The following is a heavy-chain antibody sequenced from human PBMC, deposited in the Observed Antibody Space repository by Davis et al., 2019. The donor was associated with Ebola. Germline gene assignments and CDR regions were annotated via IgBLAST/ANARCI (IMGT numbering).Heavy chain of an antibody. CDR1: GFRFEDYG. Sequence: PGGSLRLSCAASGFRFEDYGMDWVRHAPGKGLEWVAGISWNSGNVDYADSVKGRFTISRDNAKKSLYLEMNSLRPEDTALYYCAKLSRETTVGGMDVWGQGTTVTVSS. V-gene: IGHV3-9*01. CDR2: ISWNSGNV. D-gene: IGHD4-17*01. J-gene: IGHJ6*02. CDR3: AKLSRETTVGGMDV.